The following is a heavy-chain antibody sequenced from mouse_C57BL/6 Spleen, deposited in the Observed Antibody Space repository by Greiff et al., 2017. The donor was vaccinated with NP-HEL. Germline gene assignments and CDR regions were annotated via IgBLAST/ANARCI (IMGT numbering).Heavy chain of an antibody. CDR1: GYTFTEYT. CDR3: ARHEDNGNYVYYAMDY. J-gene: IGHJ4*01. CDR2: FYPGSGSI. D-gene: IGHD2-1*01. Sequence: QVQLKESGAELVKPGASVKLSCKASGYTFTEYTIHWVKQRSGQGLEWIGWFYPGSGSIKYNEKFKDKATLTADKSSSTVYMELSRLTSEDSAVYFCARHEDNGNYVYYAMDYWGQGTSVTVSS. V-gene: IGHV1-62-2*01.